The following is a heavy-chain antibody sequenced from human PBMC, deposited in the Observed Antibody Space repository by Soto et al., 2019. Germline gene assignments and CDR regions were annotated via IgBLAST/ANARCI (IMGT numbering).Heavy chain of an antibody. CDR1: GFTFSNAW. D-gene: IGHD3-22*01. Sequence: GGSLRLSCAASGFTFSNAWMNWVRQAPGKGLEWVGRIKSKTDGGTTDYAAPVKGRFTISRDDSKNTLYLQMNSLKTEDTAVYYCTAVVVTGTTTQPPDAFDIWGQGTMVTVSS. J-gene: IGHJ3*02. CDR3: TAVVVTGTTTQPPDAFDI. V-gene: IGHV3-15*07. CDR2: IKSKTDGGTT.